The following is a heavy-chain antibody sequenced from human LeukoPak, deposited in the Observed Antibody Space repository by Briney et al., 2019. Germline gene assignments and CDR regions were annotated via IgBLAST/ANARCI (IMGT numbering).Heavy chain of an antibody. CDR1: GFPLSSYW. J-gene: IGHJ5*02. CDR2: INEDGSAK. CDR3: ASRATVTTDRFWFDP. D-gene: IGHD4-11*01. Sequence: GGSLRLSCAASGFPLSSYWMTWIRQAPGKGLEWVANINEDGSAKYYVDSVKGRFTVSRDNSKNTLYLQMHSLRAEDTAVYYCASRATVTTDRFWFDPWGQGTLVTVSS. V-gene: IGHV3-7*03.